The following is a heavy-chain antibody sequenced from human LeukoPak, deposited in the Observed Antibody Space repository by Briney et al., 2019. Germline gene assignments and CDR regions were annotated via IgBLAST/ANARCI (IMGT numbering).Heavy chain of an antibody. CDR2: ISYNGDTT. CDR3: AKESPAFDC. J-gene: IGHJ4*02. CDR1: GFTFNDYA. Sequence: GGPLRLSCAASGFTFNDYAMTWIRQAPGKGLDWVSVISYNGDTTYYADSVKGRFTISRDNSKNTLYLQMNGLRVEDTAVYYCAKESPAFDCWGQGTLVTVSS. V-gene: IGHV3-23*01.